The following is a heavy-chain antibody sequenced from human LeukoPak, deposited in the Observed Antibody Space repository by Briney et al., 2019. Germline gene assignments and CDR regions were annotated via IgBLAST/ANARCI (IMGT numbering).Heavy chain of an antibody. V-gene: IGHV1-18*01. CDR3: ARDLGGAGIAVAGLRNY. Sequence: ASVKVSCKASGYTFTSYGISWVRQAPGQGLEWMGWISAYNGNTNYAQKLQGRVTMTTDTSTSTAYMELRSLRSDDTAVYYCARDLGGAGIAVAGLRNYWGQGTLVTVSS. CDR1: GYTFTSYG. CDR2: ISAYNGNT. J-gene: IGHJ4*02. D-gene: IGHD6-19*01.